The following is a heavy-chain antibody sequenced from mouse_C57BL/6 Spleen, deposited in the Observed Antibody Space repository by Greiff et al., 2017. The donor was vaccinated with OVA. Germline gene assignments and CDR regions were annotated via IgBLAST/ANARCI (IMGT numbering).Heavy chain of an antibody. Sequence: QVQLQQSGPELVKPGASVKISCKASGYAFSSSWMNWVKQRPGKGLEWIGRIYPGDGDTNYNGKFKGKATLTADKSSSTAYMQLSSLTSEDSAVYFCARKDYGSSYVLDYWGQGTTLTVSS. CDR1: GYAFSSSW. CDR2: IYPGDGDT. J-gene: IGHJ2*01. V-gene: IGHV1-82*01. D-gene: IGHD1-1*01. CDR3: ARKDYGSSYVLDY.